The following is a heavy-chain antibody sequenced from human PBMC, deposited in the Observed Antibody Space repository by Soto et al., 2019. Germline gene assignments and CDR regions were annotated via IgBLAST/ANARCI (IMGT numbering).Heavy chain of an antibody. J-gene: IGHJ4*02. V-gene: IGHV1-69*13. CDR1: GGTFSSYA. D-gene: IGHD5-12*01. Sequence: GASVKVSCKASGGTFSSYAISWVRQAPGQGLEWMGGIIPIFGTASYAQKFQGRVTITADESTSTAYMELSSLRSEDTAVYYCAREGSGYDQTIDYWGQGTLVTVSS. CDR2: IIPIFGTA. CDR3: AREGSGYDQTIDY.